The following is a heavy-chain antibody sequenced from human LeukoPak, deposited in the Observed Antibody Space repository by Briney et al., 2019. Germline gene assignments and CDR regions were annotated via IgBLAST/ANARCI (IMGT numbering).Heavy chain of an antibody. CDR3: AELGITMIGGV. J-gene: IGHJ6*04. V-gene: IGHV3-7*01. D-gene: IGHD3-10*02. CDR1: GFTFSSYW. CDR2: IKLDGSEK. Sequence: GGSLRLSCAASGFTFSSYWMSWVRQAPGKGLEWVANIKLDGSEKYYVDSVKGRFTISRDNAKNSLYLQMNSLRAEDTAVYYCAELGITMIGGVWGKGTTVTISS.